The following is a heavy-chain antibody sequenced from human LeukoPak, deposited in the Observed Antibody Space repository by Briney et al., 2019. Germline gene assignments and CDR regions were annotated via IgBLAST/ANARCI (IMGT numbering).Heavy chain of an antibody. CDR1: GYSISSGYY. J-gene: IGHJ4*02. V-gene: IGHV4-38-2*01. CDR2: IYYSGST. D-gene: IGHD1-26*01. Sequence: SETLSLTCAVSGYSISSGYYWGWIRQPPGKGLEWIGSIYYSGSTYYNPSLKSRVTISVDTSKNQFSLKLSSVTAADTAVYYCARLIQRERVDYWGQGTLVTVSS. CDR3: ARLIQRERVDY.